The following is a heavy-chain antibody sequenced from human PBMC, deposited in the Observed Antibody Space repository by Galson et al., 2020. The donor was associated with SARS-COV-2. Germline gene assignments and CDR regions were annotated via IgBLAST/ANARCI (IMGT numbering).Heavy chain of an antibody. V-gene: IGHV4-31*03. Sequence: TLSLTCTVSGGSIRSGGYYWNWIRQHPGKGLEWIGDIDDSGSTHFNPSLKSRVTISVDTSKNQLYLKLSSVTAADTAVYYCARDRGKLELWKTGGGFDHWGQGTLVNVSS. CDR1: GGSIRSGGYY. CDR3: ARDRGKLELWKTGGGFDH. J-gene: IGHJ4*02. CDR2: IDDSGST. D-gene: IGHD5-18*01.